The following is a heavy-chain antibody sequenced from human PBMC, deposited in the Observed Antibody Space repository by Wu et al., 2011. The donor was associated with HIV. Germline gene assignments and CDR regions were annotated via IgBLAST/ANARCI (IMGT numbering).Heavy chain of an antibody. CDR3: AKSAEPLEWLLHYFDY. CDR2: IRYDGSNK. Sequence: QVQLVESGGGVVQPGGSLRLSCAASGFTFSSYGMHWVRQAPGKGLEWVAFIRYDGSNKYYADSVKGRFTISRDNSKNTLYLQMNSLRAEDTAVYYCAKSAEPLEWLLHYFDYWGQGTLVTVSS. D-gene: IGHD3-3*01. J-gene: IGHJ4*02. V-gene: IGHV3-30*02. CDR1: GFTFSSYG.